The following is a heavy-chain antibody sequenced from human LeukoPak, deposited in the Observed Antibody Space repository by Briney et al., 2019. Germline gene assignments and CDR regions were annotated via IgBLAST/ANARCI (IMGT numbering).Heavy chain of an antibody. CDR1: GFTFSSYA. J-gene: IGHJ4*02. Sequence: PGGSLRLSCAASGFTFSSYAMSWVRQAPGKGLEWVSAISGSGGSTYYADFVKGRFTISRDNSKNTLYLQMNSPRAEDTAVCYCAKSGPAVKYYYDSSGEYNDYWGQGTLVTVSS. D-gene: IGHD3-22*01. V-gene: IGHV3-23*01. CDR2: ISGSGGST. CDR3: AKSGPAVKYYYDSSGEYNDY.